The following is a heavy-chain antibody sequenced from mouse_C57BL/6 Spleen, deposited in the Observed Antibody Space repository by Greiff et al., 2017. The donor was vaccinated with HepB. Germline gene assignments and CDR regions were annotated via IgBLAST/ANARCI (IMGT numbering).Heavy chain of an antibody. CDR1: GYTFTSYG. Sequence: VQLQQSGAELARPGASVKLSCKASGYTFTSYGISWVKQRTGQGLEWIGEIYPRSGNTYYNEKFKGKATLTADKSSSTAYMELRSLTSEDSAVYFCARNPTVVARYYAMDYWGQGTSVTVSS. D-gene: IGHD1-1*01. J-gene: IGHJ4*01. CDR2: IYPRSGNT. V-gene: IGHV1-81*01. CDR3: ARNPTVVARYYAMDY.